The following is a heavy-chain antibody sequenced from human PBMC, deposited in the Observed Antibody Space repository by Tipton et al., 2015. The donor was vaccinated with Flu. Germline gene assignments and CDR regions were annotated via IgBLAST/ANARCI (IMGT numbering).Heavy chain of an antibody. CDR3: ARYGSYFEY. D-gene: IGHD1-26*01. V-gene: IGHV4-61*05. Sequence: TLSLTCTVSGGSIRSSSYYWGWIRQPPGKGPEWIGYIYYNGNTNYNPSLKSRVTISVDTSKNQFSLKVSSVTAADTAVYYCARYGSYFEYWGQGTLVTVSS. CDR2: IYYNGNT. J-gene: IGHJ4*02. CDR1: GGSIRSSSYY.